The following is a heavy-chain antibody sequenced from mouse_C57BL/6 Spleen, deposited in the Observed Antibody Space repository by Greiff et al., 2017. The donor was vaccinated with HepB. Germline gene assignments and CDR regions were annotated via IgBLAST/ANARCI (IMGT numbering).Heavy chain of an antibody. CDR1: GYTFTSYW. Sequence: QVQLKQPGAELVKPGASVKLSCKASGYTFTSYWMQWVKQRPGQGLEWIGKIDPSDSYTNYNQKFKGKATLTVDTSSSTAYMQLSSLTSEDSAVYYCARRVNYYGSSYEGYFDYWGQGTTLTVSS. D-gene: IGHD1-1*01. V-gene: IGHV1-50*01. CDR3: ARRVNYYGSSYEGYFDY. J-gene: IGHJ2*01. CDR2: IDPSDSYT.